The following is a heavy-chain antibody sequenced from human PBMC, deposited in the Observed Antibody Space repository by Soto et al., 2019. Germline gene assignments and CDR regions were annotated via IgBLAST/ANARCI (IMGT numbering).Heavy chain of an antibody. CDR2: ISSSGNSI. CDR1: GVTFRDYY. Sequence: ALRVSGAASGVTFRDYYMTGIRQGPGKGLEWVSYISSSGNSIYYADSVRGRFTVSRDNAKNSLFLQMNSLRAEDTAVYYCARRAAAGRSFDYWGLGTLVTVSS. J-gene: IGHJ4*02. CDR3: ARRAAAGRSFDY. D-gene: IGHD6-13*01. V-gene: IGHV3-11*01.